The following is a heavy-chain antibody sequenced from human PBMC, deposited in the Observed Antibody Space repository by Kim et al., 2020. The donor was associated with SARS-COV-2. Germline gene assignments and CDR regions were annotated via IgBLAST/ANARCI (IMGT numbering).Heavy chain of an antibody. J-gene: IGHJ4*02. CDR3: ATRERSWYSSSWEIDY. CDR1: GGSFSGYY. V-gene: IGHV4-34*01. D-gene: IGHD6-13*01. Sequence: SETLSLTCAVYGGSFSGYYWSWIRQPPGKGLEWIGEINHSGSTNYNPSLKSRVTISVDTSKNQFSLKLSSVTAADTAVYYCATRERSWYSSSWEIDYWGQGTLVTVSS. CDR2: INHSGST.